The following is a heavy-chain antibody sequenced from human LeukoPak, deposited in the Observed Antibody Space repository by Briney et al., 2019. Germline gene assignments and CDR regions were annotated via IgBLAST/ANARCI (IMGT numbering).Heavy chain of an antibody. D-gene: IGHD4-11*01. CDR3: ARDHYSRLDY. CDR1: GGSISRYY. CDR2: IYYSGST. J-gene: IGHJ4*02. Sequence: SETLSLTCTVSGGSISRYYWGWIRQPPGEGLEWIGYIYYSGSTNYNPSLKSRVTISVDTSKNQFSLKLSSVTAADTAVYYCARDHYSRLDYWGQGTLVTVSS. V-gene: IGHV4-59*01.